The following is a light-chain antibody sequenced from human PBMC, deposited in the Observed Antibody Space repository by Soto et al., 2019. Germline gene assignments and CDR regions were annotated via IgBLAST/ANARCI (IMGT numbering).Light chain of an antibody. CDR1: QGIGND. V-gene: IGKV1-6*01. Sequence: AIQMTQSPSSLSASVADRVTITCRASQGIGNDLGWYQQKPGKAPKLLIYAASSLQSGVPSRVSGSGSGKHFTLTISSLQPEDFGTYYCLQDYKYPLTFGQGTKVDIK. CDR3: LQDYKYPLT. CDR2: AAS. J-gene: IGKJ1*01.